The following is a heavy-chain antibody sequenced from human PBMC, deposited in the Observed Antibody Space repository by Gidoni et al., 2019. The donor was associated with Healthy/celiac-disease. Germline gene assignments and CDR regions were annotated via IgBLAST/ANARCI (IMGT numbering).Heavy chain of an antibody. J-gene: IGHJ5*02. D-gene: IGHD2-2*01. Sequence: QVTLRESGPALVKPTQTLTLTCTFAGFSRSTSGMCVSWIRQPPGKALEWLARIDWDDDKYYSTSLKTRLTISKDTSKNQVVLTMTNMDPVDTATYYCARMIVPAALFDPWGQGTLVTVSS. CDR1: GFSRSTSGMC. V-gene: IGHV2-70*15. CDR3: ARMIVPAALFDP. CDR2: IDWDDDK.